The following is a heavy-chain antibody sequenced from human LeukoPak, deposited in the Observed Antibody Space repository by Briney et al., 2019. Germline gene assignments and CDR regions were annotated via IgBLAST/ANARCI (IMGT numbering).Heavy chain of an antibody. CDR2: IYFTGST. V-gene: IGHV4-39*01. CDR1: CGSISSSGYY. CDR3: ARSYDTSGYNH. J-gene: IGHJ5*02. D-gene: IGHD3-22*01. Sequence: PSETLSLTCTVSCGSISSSGYYGGSIRQPPGEGLELVGTIYFTGSTYYNPSLKSRVTISEDTSKNQLSLQLSSVTAADTAVYYCARSYDTSGYNHWGQGTLVTVSS.